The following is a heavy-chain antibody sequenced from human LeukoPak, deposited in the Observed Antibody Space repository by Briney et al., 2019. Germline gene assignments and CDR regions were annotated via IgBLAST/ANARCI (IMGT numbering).Heavy chain of an antibody. D-gene: IGHD3-10*01. CDR1: GFTFSSYW. Sequence: PGGSLRLSCAASGFTFSSYWMSWVRQAPGKGLEWVANIKQDGSEKYYVDSVKGRFTISRDNAKNSLYLQMNSLRAEDTAVYYCARGSGYYGSGSYSPFDYWGQGTLVTVSS. CDR2: IKQDGSEK. V-gene: IGHV3-7*01. J-gene: IGHJ4*02. CDR3: ARGSGYYGSGSYSPFDY.